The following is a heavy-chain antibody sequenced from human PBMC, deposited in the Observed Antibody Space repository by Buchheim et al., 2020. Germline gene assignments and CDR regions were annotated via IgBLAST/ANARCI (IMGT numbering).Heavy chain of an antibody. V-gene: IGHV3-30*03. CDR2: ISYDGSNK. J-gene: IGHJ6*02. CDR3: ARDLLGTDPRAGYYYGMDV. D-gene: IGHD7-27*01. Sequence: QVQLVESGGGVVQPGRSLRLSCAASGFTFSSYGMHWVRQAPGKGLEWVAVISYDGSNKYYADSVKGRFTISRDNSKNTLYLQMNSLRAEDTAVYYCARDLLGTDPRAGYYYGMDVWGQGTT. CDR1: GFTFSSYG.